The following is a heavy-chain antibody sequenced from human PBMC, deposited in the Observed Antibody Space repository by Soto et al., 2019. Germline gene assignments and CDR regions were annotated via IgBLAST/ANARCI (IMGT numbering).Heavy chain of an antibody. CDR2: IYSGGST. V-gene: IGHV3-53*01. CDR1: GFTVSSNY. Sequence: PGGSLRLSCAASGFTVSSNYMSWVRQAPGKGLEWVSVIYSGGSTYYADSVKGRFTISRDNSKNTLYLQMNSLRAEDTAVYYCAESMARPRVYYFDYWGQGTLVTVS. CDR3: AESMARPRVYYFDY. D-gene: IGHD6-6*01. J-gene: IGHJ4*02.